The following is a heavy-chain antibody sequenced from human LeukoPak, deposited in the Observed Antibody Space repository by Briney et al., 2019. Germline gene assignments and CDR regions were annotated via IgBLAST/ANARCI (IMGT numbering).Heavy chain of an antibody. D-gene: IGHD1-1*01. V-gene: IGHV3-74*01. CDR2: TNSDGSST. CDR1: GFTFSGHW. Sequence: GGSLRLSCAVSGFTFSGHWMFWVRQAPGKGLVWVSSTNSDGSSTGYTDSVKGRFTVSRDNTKNSLYLQMNSLRAEDTALYYCAREIGTQDYYYYMDVWGQGTTVTVSS. J-gene: IGHJ6*03. CDR3: AREIGTQDYYYYMDV.